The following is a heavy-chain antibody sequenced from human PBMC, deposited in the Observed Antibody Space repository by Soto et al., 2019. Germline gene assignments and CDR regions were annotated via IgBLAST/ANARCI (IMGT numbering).Heavy chain of an antibody. Sequence: GGSLRLSCAASGFTFNRYSMNWVRQAPGKWLEWVSSVTSSSSSMLYADSVKGRFTISRDDAKDSLFLQMNSLRADDTAVYYCAREADFARIGDVLDYWGQGXLVTVSS. V-gene: IGHV3-21*01. CDR1: GFTFNRYS. CDR2: VTSSSSSM. D-gene: IGHD2-21*02. J-gene: IGHJ4*02. CDR3: AREADFARIGDVLDY.